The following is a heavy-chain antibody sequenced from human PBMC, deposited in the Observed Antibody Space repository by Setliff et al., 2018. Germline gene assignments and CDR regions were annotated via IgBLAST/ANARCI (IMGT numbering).Heavy chain of an antibody. J-gene: IGHJ5*02. CDR3: ARRIQGDFWSGKRFDP. Sequence: PSETLSLTCTVSGGSISSSSYYWGWIRQPPGKGLEWIGSIYYSGSTYYNPSLKSRVTISVDTSKNQFSLKLSSVTAADTAVYYCARRIQGDFWSGKRFDPWGQGTLVT. CDR1: GGSISSSSYY. CDR2: IYYSGST. D-gene: IGHD3-3*01. V-gene: IGHV4-39*01.